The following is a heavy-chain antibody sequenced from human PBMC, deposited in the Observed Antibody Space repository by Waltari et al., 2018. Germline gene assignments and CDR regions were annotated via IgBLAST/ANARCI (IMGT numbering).Heavy chain of an antibody. CDR2: IYYSGST. D-gene: IGHD2-15*01. CDR1: GGSISSHS. V-gene: IGHV4-59*11. Sequence: QVQLQESGPGLVKPSETLSLTCTVSGGSISSHSWSWFRQPPGQGLEWIGYIYYSGSTNYNPSLKSRVTISVDTSKNQFSLKLSSVTAADTAVYYCARKRGMVAATFYYYYYMDVWGKGTTVTVSS. J-gene: IGHJ6*03. CDR3: ARKRGMVAATFYYYYYMDV.